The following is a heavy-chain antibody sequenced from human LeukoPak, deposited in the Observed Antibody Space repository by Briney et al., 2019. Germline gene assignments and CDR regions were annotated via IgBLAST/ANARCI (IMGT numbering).Heavy chain of an antibody. CDR3: AREGSIAAKRVLVY. J-gene: IGHJ4*02. Sequence: GGSLRLSCAASGFTFSSYAMHWVRRAPGKGLEWVAVISYDGSNKYYADSVKGRFTISRDNSKNTLYLQMNSLRAEDTAVYYCAREGSIAAKRVLVYWGQGTLVTVSS. CDR1: GFTFSSYA. D-gene: IGHD6-6*01. CDR2: ISYDGSNK. V-gene: IGHV3-30-3*01.